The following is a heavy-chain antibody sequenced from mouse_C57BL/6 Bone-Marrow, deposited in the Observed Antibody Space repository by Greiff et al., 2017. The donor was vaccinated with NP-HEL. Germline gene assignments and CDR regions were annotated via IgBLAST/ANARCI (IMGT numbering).Heavy chain of an antibody. Sequence: VQLKQPGAELVKPGASVKLSCKASGYTFTSYWMHWVKQRPGQGLEWIGMIHPNSGSTNYNEKFKSKATLTVDKSSSTAYMQLSSLTSEDSAVYYCAREGNYYGNWYFDVWGTGTTVTVSS. CDR2: IHPNSGST. J-gene: IGHJ1*03. CDR3: AREGNYYGNWYFDV. D-gene: IGHD1-1*01. V-gene: IGHV1-64*01. CDR1: GYTFTSYW.